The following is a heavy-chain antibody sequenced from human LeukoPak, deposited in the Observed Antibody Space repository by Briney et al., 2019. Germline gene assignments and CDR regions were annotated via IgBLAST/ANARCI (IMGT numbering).Heavy chain of an antibody. CDR3: ARGIAAAGTGGDY. D-gene: IGHD6-13*01. CDR1: GLTLGNWW. CDR2: IGKDGSDK. V-gene: IGHV3-7*02. J-gene: IGHJ4*02. Sequence: PGGSLRLSCAASGLTLGNWWMTWVRQAPGKGLEWVATIGKDGSDKYYVDSVKGRFTISRDNTKNSLSLQMSSLRAEDTAVYYCARGIAAAGTGGDYWGQGTLVTVSS.